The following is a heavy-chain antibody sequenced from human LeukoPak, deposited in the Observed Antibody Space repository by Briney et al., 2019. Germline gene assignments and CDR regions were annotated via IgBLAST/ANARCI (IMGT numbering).Heavy chain of an antibody. CDR1: GGSFSGYY. D-gene: IGHD3-10*01. J-gene: IGHJ4*02. CDR2: INHSGST. Sequence: SETLSLTCAVYGGSFSGYYWSWIRQSPGKGLEWIGEINHSGSTNYNPSLKSRVTLSVDTSKNQFSLKLSSVTAADTAVYYCARHGPYVYDSGSYYIVGSYFDHWGQGTLVTVSS. CDR3: ARHGPYVYDSGSYYIVGSYFDH. V-gene: IGHV4-34*01.